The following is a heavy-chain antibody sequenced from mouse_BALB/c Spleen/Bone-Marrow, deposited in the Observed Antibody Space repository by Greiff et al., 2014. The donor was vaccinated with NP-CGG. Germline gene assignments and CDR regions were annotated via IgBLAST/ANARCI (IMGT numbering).Heavy chain of an antibody. CDR3: ARNGNYGAWFAY. CDR1: GFNIKDTY. J-gene: IGHJ3*01. Sequence: VQLKESGAELVKPGASVKLSCTASGFNIKDTYMHWVKQRPEQGLEWIGRIDPANGNTKYDPKFQGKATITADTSSNTADLQLSSLTSEDTAFYYCARNGNYGAWFAYWGQGTLVTVSA. D-gene: IGHD2-1*01. V-gene: IGHV14-3*02. CDR2: IDPANGNT.